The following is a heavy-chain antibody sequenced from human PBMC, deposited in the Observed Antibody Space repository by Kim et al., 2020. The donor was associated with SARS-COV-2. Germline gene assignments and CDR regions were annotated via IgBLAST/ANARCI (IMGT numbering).Heavy chain of an antibody. CDR3: TAKREDDYGDYGRLGPSVNDGMDV. V-gene: IGHV3-15*01. D-gene: IGHD4-17*01. CDR1: GFTFSNAW. J-gene: IGHJ6*02. CDR2: IKSKTDGGTT. Sequence: GGSLRLSCAASGFTFSNAWMSWVRQAPGKGLEWVGRIKSKTDGGTTDYAAPVKGRFTISRDDSKNTLYLQMNSLKTEDTAVYYCTAKREDDYGDYGRLGPSVNDGMDVWGQGTTVTVSS.